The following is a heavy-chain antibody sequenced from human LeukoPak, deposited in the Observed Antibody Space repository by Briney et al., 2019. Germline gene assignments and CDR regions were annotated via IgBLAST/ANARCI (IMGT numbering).Heavy chain of an antibody. CDR2: IIPIFGTA. Sequence: ASVKVSCKASGGTFSSYAMSWVRQAPGQGLEWMGGIIPIFGTANYAQKFQGRVTITTDESTSTAYMELSSLRSEDTAVYYCARDGRLGYYYYYMDVWGKGTTVTVSS. V-gene: IGHV1-69*05. CDR1: GGTFSSYA. D-gene: IGHD2-15*01. J-gene: IGHJ6*03. CDR3: ARDGRLGYYYYYMDV.